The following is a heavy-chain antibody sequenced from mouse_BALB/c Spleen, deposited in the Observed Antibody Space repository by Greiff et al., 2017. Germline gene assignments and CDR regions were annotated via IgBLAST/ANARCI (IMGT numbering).Heavy chain of an antibody. CDR2: ISNGGGST. Sequence: EVQVVESGGGLVQPGGSLKLSCAASGFTFSSYTMSWVRQTPEKRLEWVAYISNGGGSTYYPDTVKGRFTISRDNAKNTLYLQMSSLKSEDTAMYYCARQDYYVSSWFAYWGQGTLVTVSA. CDR1: GFTFSSYT. V-gene: IGHV5-12-2*01. J-gene: IGHJ3*01. D-gene: IGHD1-1*01. CDR3: ARQDYYVSSWFAY.